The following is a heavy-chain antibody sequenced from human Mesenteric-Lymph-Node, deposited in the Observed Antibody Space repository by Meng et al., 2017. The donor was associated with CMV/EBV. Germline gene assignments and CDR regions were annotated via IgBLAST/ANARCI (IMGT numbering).Heavy chain of an antibody. V-gene: IGHV4-39*07. CDR2: IYYSGST. Sequence: QLQLQESGPGLVKPSETLSLTCTVPGRSISSSSYYWGWIRQPPGKGLEWIGSIYYSGSTYYNPSLKSRVTISVDTSKNQFSLKLSSVTAADTAVYYCARDGDYYDSSGYNPFDYWGQGTLVTVSS. CDR3: ARDGDYYDSSGYNPFDY. D-gene: IGHD3-22*01. J-gene: IGHJ4*02. CDR1: GRSISSSSYY.